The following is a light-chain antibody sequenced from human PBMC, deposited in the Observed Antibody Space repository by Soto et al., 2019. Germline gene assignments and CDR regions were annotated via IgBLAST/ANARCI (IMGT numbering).Light chain of an antibody. Sequence: QSVLTQPASVSGSPGQSITISCTGTSSDVGGYNYVSWYQQHPGKAHKLMIYDVSNRPSGVSNRFSGSKSGNTASLTISGLQAEDEADYYCSSYTSSSVVFGGGTKVTVL. V-gene: IGLV2-14*01. CDR2: DVS. CDR3: SSYTSSSVV. J-gene: IGLJ2*01. CDR1: SSDVGGYNY.